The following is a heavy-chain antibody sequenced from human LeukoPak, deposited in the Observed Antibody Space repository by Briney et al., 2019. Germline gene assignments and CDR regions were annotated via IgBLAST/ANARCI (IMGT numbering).Heavy chain of an antibody. Sequence: GGSLRLSCAASGFTVSSNYMSWVRQAPGKGLEWVSVFYSGGSTYYADSVQGRFTISRDNSKNTVHLQMNSLRAEDTAVYCCARGAGWNYLEYWGQGTLVTVSS. J-gene: IGHJ4*02. CDR1: GFTVSSNY. V-gene: IGHV3-66*02. D-gene: IGHD6-19*01. CDR2: FYSGGST. CDR3: ARGAGWNYLEY.